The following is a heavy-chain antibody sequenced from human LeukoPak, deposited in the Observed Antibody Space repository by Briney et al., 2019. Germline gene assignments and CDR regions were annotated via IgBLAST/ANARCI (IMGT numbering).Heavy chain of an antibody. CDR1: GFTFSSYS. J-gene: IGHJ4*02. CDR2: ISSSNNTI. CDR3: ASRLGSKGY. D-gene: IGHD1-26*01. Sequence: PGGSLRLSCAASGFTFSSYSMNWVRQAPGKGLEWVSYISSSNNTIYYADSVKGRFTISRGNAENSLYLQMNSLRAEDTAVYYCASRLGSKGYWGQGTLVTVSS. V-gene: IGHV3-48*04.